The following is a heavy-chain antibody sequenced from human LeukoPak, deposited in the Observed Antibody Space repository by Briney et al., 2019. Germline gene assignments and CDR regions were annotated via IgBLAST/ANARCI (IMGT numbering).Heavy chain of an antibody. V-gene: IGHV3-23*01. D-gene: IGHD3-10*01. CDR2: ISGSGGGT. Sequence: GGSLRLSCAVSGITLSNYGMSWVRQAPGKGLQWVAGISGSGGGTYYADSVKGRFTISRDNPKNTLYLQMNSLRAEDTAVYFCAKRGVVIRVILVGFHKEAYYFDSWGQGALVTVSS. CDR3: AKRGVVIRVILVGFHKEAYYFDS. CDR1: GITLSNYG. J-gene: IGHJ4*02.